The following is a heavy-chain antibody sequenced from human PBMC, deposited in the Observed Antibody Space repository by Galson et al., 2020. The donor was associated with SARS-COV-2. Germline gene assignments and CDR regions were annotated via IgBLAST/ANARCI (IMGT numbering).Heavy chain of an antibody. J-gene: IGHJ4*02. Sequence: GESLKISCAASGFTFSSYGMHWVRQAPGKGLEWVAVISYDGSNKYYADSVKGRFTISRDNSKNTLYLQMNSLRAEDTAVYYCARDRSSWYLDYWGQGTLVTLSS. CDR1: GFTFSSYG. D-gene: IGHD6-13*01. V-gene: IGHV3-30*03. CDR3: ARDRSSWYLDY. CDR2: ISYDGSNK.